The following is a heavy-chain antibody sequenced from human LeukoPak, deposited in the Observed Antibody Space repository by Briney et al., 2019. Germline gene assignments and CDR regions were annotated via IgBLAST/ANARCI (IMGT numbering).Heavy chain of an antibody. CDR3: ARSGPPDTVTKHYYYYYMDV. V-gene: IGHV1-69*13. Sequence: ASVKVSCKASGGTFSSYAISWVRQAPGQGLEWMGGIIPIFGTATYAQKFQGRVTITADESTSTAYMELSSLRSEDTAVYYCARSGPPDTVTKHYYYYYMDVWGKGTTVTVSS. CDR2: IIPIFGTA. CDR1: GGTFSSYA. J-gene: IGHJ6*03. D-gene: IGHD4-11*01.